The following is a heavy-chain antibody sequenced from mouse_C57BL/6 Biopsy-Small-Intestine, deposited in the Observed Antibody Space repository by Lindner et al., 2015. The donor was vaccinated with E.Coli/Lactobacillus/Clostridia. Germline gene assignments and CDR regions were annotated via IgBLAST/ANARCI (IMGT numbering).Heavy chain of an antibody. CDR2: ISTYNGNT. D-gene: IGHD1-1*01. V-gene: IGHV1-4*01. CDR1: GYTFNGFG. J-gene: IGHJ4*01. Sequence: SVKVSCKASGYTFNGFGISWVRQAPGQGLEWMGWISTYNGNTNYVQKFHDRVTMTTDTSTNTAYMELRSLRSDDTAVYYCARFRYFWPFEYWGQGTLVTVSS. CDR3: ARFRYFWPFEY.